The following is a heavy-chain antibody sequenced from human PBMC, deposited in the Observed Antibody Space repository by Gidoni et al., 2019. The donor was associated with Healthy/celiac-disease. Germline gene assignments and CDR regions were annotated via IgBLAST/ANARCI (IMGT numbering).Heavy chain of an antibody. Sequence: EVQLVESGGGLVKPGGSLRLSCAASGFTFSSYSMNWVRQAPGKGLEWVSSISSSSSYIYYADSVKGRFTISRDNAKNSLYLQMNSLRAEDTAVYYCARKYSSSSRWVTYGMDVWGQGTTVTVSS. V-gene: IGHV3-21*01. CDR3: ARKYSSSSRWVTYGMDV. CDR1: GFTFSSYS. D-gene: IGHD6-6*01. CDR2: ISSSSSYI. J-gene: IGHJ6*02.